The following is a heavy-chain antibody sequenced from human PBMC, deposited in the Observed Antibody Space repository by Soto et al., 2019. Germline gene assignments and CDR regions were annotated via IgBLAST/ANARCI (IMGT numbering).Heavy chain of an antibody. J-gene: IGHJ6*02. Sequence: EAQLVESGGGLIQPGGSLRLSCAASGVNVTTNYMAWVRQAPGKGLEWVSILYTGGRTYYATSVLGRFIISRDSSKNTLFLQMNSLRLEDTAVYYCARDRPGPVYYYGMDVWGQGTTVIVSS. CDR3: ARDRPGPVYYYGMDV. V-gene: IGHV3-53*01. CDR2: LYTGGRT. CDR1: GVNVTTNY.